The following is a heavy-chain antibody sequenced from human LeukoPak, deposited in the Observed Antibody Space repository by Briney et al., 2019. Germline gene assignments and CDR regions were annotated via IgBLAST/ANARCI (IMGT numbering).Heavy chain of an antibody. V-gene: IGHV4-59*01. J-gene: IGHJ4*02. CDR3: AREGSPSY. D-gene: IGHD3-10*01. CDR1: GGFISTYS. Sequence: SETLSLTCTVSGGFISTYSWSWIRQPPGKGLEWIGNIYYTGTANYNPSLKSRVTMSISSNNEFSLNLSSVTAADTAVYFCAREGSPSYWGQGTLATVSS. CDR2: IYYTGTA.